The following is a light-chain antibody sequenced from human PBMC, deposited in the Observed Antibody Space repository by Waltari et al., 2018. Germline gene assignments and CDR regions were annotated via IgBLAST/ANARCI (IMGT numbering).Light chain of an antibody. CDR3: CSDAGSGTYV. Sequence: QSALTQPASVSGSPGQSITISCPGTSRDLGKYNYVSWYQHLPGKVPKVMISEVTKRPSGVSNRFSGSKSGNTASLTISGLQADDEAEYYCCSDAGSGTYVFGTGTKLTVV. CDR1: SRDLGKYNY. J-gene: IGLJ1*01. CDR2: EVT. V-gene: IGLV2-23*02.